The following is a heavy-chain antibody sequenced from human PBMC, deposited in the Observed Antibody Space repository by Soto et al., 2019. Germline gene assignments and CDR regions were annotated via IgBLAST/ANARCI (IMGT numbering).Heavy chain of an antibody. CDR1: GFTFENYA. D-gene: IGHD3-3*01. CDR2: ISGSGGTT. CDR3: AKDSWAIFGVPAGEYYAMDV. Sequence: GGSLRLSCVASGFTFENYAMSWVRQAPGKGLEWVSAISGSGGTTYYSDSVKGRFTISRDNSKNTVYLQMNDLRVEDAAEYFCAKDSWAIFGVPAGEYYAMDVWGQGTRVTFSS. V-gene: IGHV3-23*01. J-gene: IGHJ6*02.